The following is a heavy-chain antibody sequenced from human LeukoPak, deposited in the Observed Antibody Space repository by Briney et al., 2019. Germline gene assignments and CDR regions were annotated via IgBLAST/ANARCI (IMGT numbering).Heavy chain of an antibody. CDR2: ISSNGGTK. V-gene: IGHV3-11*01. Sequence: GGSLRLSCATSGFTFSDYYVSWFRQAPGKGLEWISYISSNGGTKYYADSVKGRFTISRDNAKNSLYLQMNSLRAEDTAIYYCARDGSGRYYMDVWGKGTTVTVSS. CDR3: ARDGSGRYYMDV. D-gene: IGHD3-10*01. J-gene: IGHJ6*03. CDR1: GFTFSDYY.